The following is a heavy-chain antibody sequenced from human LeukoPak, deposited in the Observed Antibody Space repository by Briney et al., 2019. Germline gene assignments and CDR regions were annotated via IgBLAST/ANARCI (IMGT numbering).Heavy chain of an antibody. CDR3: AKEKAIATINYRLVV. V-gene: IGHV3-30*18. J-gene: IGHJ6*02. Sequence: PGRSLRLSCAASGFIFDTDGMLWVRQAPGKGLEWVAVVAYDGSNKVYADSVKGRFTISRDNSKNTLYLQMNSQRGEDTAVYYCAKEKAIATINYRLVVWGQGTTVTVSS. CDR1: GFIFDTDG. D-gene: IGHD3-16*02. CDR2: VAYDGSNK.